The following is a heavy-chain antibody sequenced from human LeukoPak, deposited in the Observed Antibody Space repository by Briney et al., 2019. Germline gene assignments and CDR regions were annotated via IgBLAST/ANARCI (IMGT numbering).Heavy chain of an antibody. CDR1: GYSISNGHY. V-gene: IGHV4-38-2*02. CDR2: INHSGST. J-gene: IGHJ5*02. Sequence: SETLSLTCSVSGYSISNGHYWGWIRQPPGKGLEWIGEINHSGSTNYNPSLKSRVTISVDTSKNQFSLKLSSVTAADTAVYYCARQVITFGGVIVPFWFDPWGQGTLVTVSS. D-gene: IGHD3-16*02. CDR3: ARQVITFGGVIVPFWFDP.